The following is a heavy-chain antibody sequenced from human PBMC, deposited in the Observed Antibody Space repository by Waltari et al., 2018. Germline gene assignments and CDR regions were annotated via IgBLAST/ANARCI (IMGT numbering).Heavy chain of an antibody. CDR1: GYTLTESS. CDR2: FDPEDGET. D-gene: IGHD3-22*01. J-gene: IGHJ4*02. Sequence: QVQLVQSGAEVKKPGASVKVSCTVSGYTLTESSIPWVRQTPGKGLEWMGGFDPEDGETIYAQKFQGRVTMTEDTSTDTADMELSSLRSEDTAVYYCATEAPWGYYDSSGTFDYWGQGTLVTVSS. CDR3: ATEAPWGYYDSSGTFDY. V-gene: IGHV1-24*01.